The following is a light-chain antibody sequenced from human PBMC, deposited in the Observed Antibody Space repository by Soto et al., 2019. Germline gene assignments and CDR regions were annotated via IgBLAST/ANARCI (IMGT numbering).Light chain of an antibody. J-gene: IGKJ1*01. CDR1: QSISSY. CDR2: GAS. CDR3: QQYGSSPTT. V-gene: IGKV3-20*01. Sequence: TQSPSSLSAFVGDRVTITCRASQSISSYLNWYQQKPGQAPRLLIYGASSRATGIPDRFSGSGSGTDFTLTISRLEPEDFAVYYCQQYGSSPTTFGQGTKVEIK.